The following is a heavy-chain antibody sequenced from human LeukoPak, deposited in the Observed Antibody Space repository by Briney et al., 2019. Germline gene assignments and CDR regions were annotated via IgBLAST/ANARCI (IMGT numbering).Heavy chain of an antibody. J-gene: IGHJ4*02. CDR1: GFFFSKYA. Sequence: GGSLRLSCVGSGFFFSKYAVHWVRQAPGKGLEWVAVVSYDGDFKLYGDSVKGRFTISRDNSQNMLLLQMNDLRPQDAATYFCARDPYSHDSSGFSYFLQYWGQGTVVTVSS. D-gene: IGHD6-19*01. CDR3: ARDPYSHDSSGFSYFLQY. V-gene: IGHV3-30-3*01. CDR2: VSYDGDFK.